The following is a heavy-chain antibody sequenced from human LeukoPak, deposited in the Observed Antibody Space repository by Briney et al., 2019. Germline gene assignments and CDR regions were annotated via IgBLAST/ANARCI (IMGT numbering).Heavy chain of an antibody. CDR3: ARDVPHNWFDT. CDR2: INSDGGGA. Sequence: GGSLRLSCAASGITFGNNWMHWVRQGPGKGLVWISRINSDGGGAIYADSEKGRFTVSRDNAKNTLYLQMNSLRAEDTAEYYCARDVPHNWFDTWGQGTLVTVSS. J-gene: IGHJ5*02. V-gene: IGHV3-74*01. CDR1: GITFGNNW.